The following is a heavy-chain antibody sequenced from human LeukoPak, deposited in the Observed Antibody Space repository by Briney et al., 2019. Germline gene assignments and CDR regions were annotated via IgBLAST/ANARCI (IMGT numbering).Heavy chain of an antibody. D-gene: IGHD3-10*01. Sequence: RTGGSQRLSCAASGFTFSSYGMHWVRQAPGKGLEWVAVIWYDGSNKYYADSVKGRFTISRDNSKNTLYLQMNSLRAEDTAVYYCARVLGYYGSGSYYSPLDYWGQGTLVTVSS. J-gene: IGHJ4*02. CDR3: ARVLGYYGSGSYYSPLDY. CDR2: IWYDGSNK. V-gene: IGHV3-33*01. CDR1: GFTFSSYG.